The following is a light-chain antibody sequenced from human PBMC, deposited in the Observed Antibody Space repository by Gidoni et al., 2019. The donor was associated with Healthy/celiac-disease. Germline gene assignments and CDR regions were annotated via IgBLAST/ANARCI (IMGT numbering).Light chain of an antibody. CDR3: SSYTSSSSWV. Sequence: QSALTQPASLSGSPGQSFTISCTGTSSDVGGYNYFSWYQQHPGKAPKLMIYEVSNRPSGVPDRFSGSKSGNTASLTISGLQAGDEADYYCSSYTSSSSWVFGGGTKLTVL. CDR1: SSDVGGYNY. V-gene: IGLV2-14*01. CDR2: EVS. J-gene: IGLJ3*02.